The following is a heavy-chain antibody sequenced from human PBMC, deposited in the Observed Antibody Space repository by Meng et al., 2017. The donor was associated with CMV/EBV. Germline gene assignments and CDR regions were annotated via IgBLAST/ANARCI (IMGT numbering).Heavy chain of an antibody. CDR1: GFNFSSYN. CDR3: ARAGVAAAGTFGY. D-gene: IGHD6-13*01. J-gene: IGHJ4*02. CDR2: IRRSRSYK. V-gene: IGHV3-11*05. Sequence: QGQLVWSGGCLVKPGHALSISWAASGFNFSSYNRSWTRQGQGKGLEWVSHIRRSRSYKNYADSVKGRFTISRDNAKNSLYLKMNSLRAEDTAVYYCARAGVAAAGTFGYWGQGTLVTVSS.